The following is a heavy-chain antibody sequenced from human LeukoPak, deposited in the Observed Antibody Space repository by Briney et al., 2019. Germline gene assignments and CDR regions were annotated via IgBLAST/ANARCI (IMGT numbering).Heavy chain of an antibody. CDR2: INHSGST. CDR3: AKPLKLIWGFAFDI. CDR1: GGSFSGYY. J-gene: IGHJ3*02. D-gene: IGHD2-21*01. Sequence: PSETLSLTCAVYGGSFSGYYWSWTRQPPGKGLEWIGEINHSGSTNYNPSLKSRVTISVDTSKNQFSLKLSSVTAADTAVYYCAKPLKLIWGFAFDIWGQGTMVTVSS. V-gene: IGHV4-34*01.